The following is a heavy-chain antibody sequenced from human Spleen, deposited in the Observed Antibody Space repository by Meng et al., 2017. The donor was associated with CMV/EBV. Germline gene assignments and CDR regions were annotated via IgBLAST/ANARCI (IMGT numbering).Heavy chain of an antibody. J-gene: IGHJ4*02. CDR3: SYSSLGY. D-gene: IGHD6-13*01. Sequence: GESLKISCAASGFTFSDYQMNWIRQAPGKGLEWVSYISSSGSTIFYADSVKGRFTISRDNSKDTLYLQMNSLRAEDTAVYYCSYSSLGYWGQGTLVTVSS. CDR2: ISSSGSTI. V-gene: IGHV3-11*04. CDR1: GFTFSDYQ.